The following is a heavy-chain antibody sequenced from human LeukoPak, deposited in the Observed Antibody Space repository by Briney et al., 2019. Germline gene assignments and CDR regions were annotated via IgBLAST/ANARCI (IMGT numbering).Heavy chain of an antibody. CDR3: AREPFWSGYYSNLHFDY. CDR2: ISNDLSTI. V-gene: IGHV3-48*04. J-gene: IGHJ4*02. Sequence: GGSLRLSCAASGFTFSDYRMNWVRQAPGKGLEWISYISNDLSTIHYAASVKGRFTISRDNARNSLYLQMDSLRAEDTAVYYCAREPFWSGYYSNLHFDYWGQGTLVTVSS. CDR1: GFTFSDYR. D-gene: IGHD3-3*01.